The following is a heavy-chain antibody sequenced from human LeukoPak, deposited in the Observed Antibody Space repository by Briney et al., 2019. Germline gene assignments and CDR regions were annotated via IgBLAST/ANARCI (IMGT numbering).Heavy chain of an antibody. V-gene: IGHV4-34*01. D-gene: IGHD3-3*01. CDR1: GGSFSGYY. CDR3: ARGIPVYGVIMIYYSYYMDV. Sequence: PSETLSLTCAVYGGSFSGYYWSWIRQPPGKGLEWTGEINHSGSTNYNPSLKSRVTISVDTSKNQFSLKLNSVTAADTAVYYCARGIPVYGVIMIYYSYYMDVWGKGTTVAVSS. CDR2: INHSGST. J-gene: IGHJ6*03.